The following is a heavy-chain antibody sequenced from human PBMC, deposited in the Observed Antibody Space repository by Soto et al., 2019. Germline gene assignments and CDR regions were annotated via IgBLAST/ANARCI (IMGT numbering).Heavy chain of an antibody. CDR1: GLSVSSSD. CDR3: STSSRNEYHFAMYA. J-gene: IGHJ6*02. Sequence: EVHLVETGGGLIQPGGSLRLSCAASGLSVSSSDMSWVRQASGKGLEWVSVIYSGGSTHDADSVKGRFTISRDNSKNTVHLQMNSLRVDDTAVYFCSTSSRNEYHFAMYAWGQGTTVIVSS. V-gene: IGHV3-53*02. CDR2: IYSGGST. D-gene: IGHD6-6*01.